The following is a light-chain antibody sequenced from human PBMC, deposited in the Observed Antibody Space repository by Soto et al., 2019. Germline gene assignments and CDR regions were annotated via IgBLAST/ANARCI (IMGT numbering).Light chain of an antibody. J-gene: IGKJ2*01. V-gene: IGKV3-20*01. CDR1: QSVSSSY. CDR3: QHYGSSPYT. Sequence: IVLTQSPGTLSLSPGQRATLSCRARQSVSSSYLAWYQQKPGQAPRLLIYGASSRATGIPDRFSGSGSGTDFTLTISRLEPEDFAVYYCQHYGSSPYTFGQGPKLEIK. CDR2: GAS.